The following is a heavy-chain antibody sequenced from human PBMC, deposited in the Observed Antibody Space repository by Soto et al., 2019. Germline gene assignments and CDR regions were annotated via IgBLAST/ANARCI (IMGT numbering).Heavy chain of an antibody. D-gene: IGHD2-8*01. Sequence: QVQLEQSGAEVKKPGSSVKVSCKASGGTFSTSAISWVRQAPGQGLEWMGGIMPIFRTPDYAQKFQGRVTVSADESTSTAYMELSGLRSDDTAVYYCVRDNDRPQLGGNYYYILDVWGQGTTITVSS. V-gene: IGHV1-69*12. CDR3: VRDNDRPQLGGNYYYILDV. CDR1: GGTFSTSA. J-gene: IGHJ6*02. CDR2: IMPIFRTP.